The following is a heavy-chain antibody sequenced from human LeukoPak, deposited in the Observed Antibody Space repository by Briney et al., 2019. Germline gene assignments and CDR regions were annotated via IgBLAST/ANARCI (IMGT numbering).Heavy chain of an antibody. CDR1: GFAFTNAW. V-gene: IGHV3-15*01. CDR3: ARENVYYMDV. J-gene: IGHJ6*03. D-gene: IGHD3-10*02. CDR2: IKSKTDGGTT. Sequence: GGSLRLSCAASGFAFTNAWMSWVRQAPGKGLEWVGRIKSKTDGGTTDYAAPVKGRFTISRDDSKNTLYLQMNSLRAEDTAVYYCARENVYYMDVWGKGTTVTVSS.